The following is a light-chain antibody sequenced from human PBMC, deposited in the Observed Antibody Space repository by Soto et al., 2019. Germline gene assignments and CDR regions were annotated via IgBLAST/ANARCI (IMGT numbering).Light chain of an antibody. CDR1: QNVDKF. J-gene: IGKJ5*01. CDR3: QQRKNWPPIT. Sequence: DIVMTQSPDSLAVSPGETATLSCRASQNVDKFLAWYQQRPGQAPRLLIFDASNRAPGVPVRFSGSGSGTVFTLTIGSLEPEDSAVYFCQQRKNWPPITFGQGTRLEIK. V-gene: IGKV3-11*01. CDR2: DAS.